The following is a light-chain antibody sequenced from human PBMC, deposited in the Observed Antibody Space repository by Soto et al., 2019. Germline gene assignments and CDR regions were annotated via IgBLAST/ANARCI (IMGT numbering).Light chain of an antibody. V-gene: IGKV3-15*01. CDR3: QQYNNWPLT. CDR1: ENMNQN. J-gene: IGKJ4*01. CDR2: GAS. Sequence: ETVMTKYTATLCVSPGEGAALSCRATENMNQNLAWYQQKPGQAPRLLIHGASYRATGIPDRFSGRGSGTEFTLAISRLQSEDFAVYYCQQYNNWPLTFGGGTKVDIK.